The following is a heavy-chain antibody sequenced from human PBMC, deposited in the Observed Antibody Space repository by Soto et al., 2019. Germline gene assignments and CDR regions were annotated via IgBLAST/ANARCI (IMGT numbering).Heavy chain of an antibody. J-gene: IGHJ5*02. Sequence: QTLSLTCAISGESVSRISAAWNWIRQSPSRGLEWLGRTYYRSKWYNDYAVSVKSRITINPDTSKNQFSLQLNSVTPEDTAVYYCARDPEGGVGAINWFDPWGQGTLVTVSS. V-gene: IGHV6-1*01. CDR2: TYYRSKWYN. D-gene: IGHD1-26*01. CDR3: ARDPEGGVGAINWFDP. CDR1: GESVSRISAA.